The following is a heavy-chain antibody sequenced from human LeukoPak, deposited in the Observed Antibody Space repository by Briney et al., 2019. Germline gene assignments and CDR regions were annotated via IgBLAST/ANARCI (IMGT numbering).Heavy chain of an antibody. D-gene: IGHD3-10*01. CDR2: MNPNSGNT. V-gene: IGHV1-8*01. J-gene: IGHJ4*02. Sequence: ASVKVSCKASGYTFTSYDINWVRQATGQGLEWMGWMNPNSGNTGYARKFQGRVTMTRNTSISTAYMELSSLRSEDTAVYYCAIRSITMVRGVPDYWGQGTLVTVSS. CDR1: GYTFTSYD. CDR3: AIRSITMVRGVPDY.